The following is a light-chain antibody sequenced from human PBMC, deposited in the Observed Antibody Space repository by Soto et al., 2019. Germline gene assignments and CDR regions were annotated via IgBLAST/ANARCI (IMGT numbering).Light chain of an antibody. V-gene: IGKV3-11*01. J-gene: IGKJ5*01. Sequence: EIVLTQSPATLSLSPGERATISCRASQTFSSHLAWYQQKPGQAPRLLIYDASKRATGIPARFSGRGSGTDFTLTISSLEPEYFAVYYCQQRSNWPPVITFGQGTRLEIK. CDR2: DAS. CDR1: QTFSSH. CDR3: QQRSNWPPVIT.